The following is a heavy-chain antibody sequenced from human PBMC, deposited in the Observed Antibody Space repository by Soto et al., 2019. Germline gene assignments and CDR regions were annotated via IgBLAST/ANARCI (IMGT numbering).Heavy chain of an antibody. J-gene: IGHJ5*02. CDR3: ARDRFDYYDSSGYWRFDP. Sequence: PGGSLRLSCAASGFTFRNYWMHWVRQVPGKGLVWVSRINSDGGSTNYADSVKGRFTISRDNAKNSLYLQMNSLRAEDTAVYYCARDRFDYYDSSGYWRFDPWGQGTLVTVSS. V-gene: IGHV3-74*01. D-gene: IGHD3-22*01. CDR2: INSDGGST. CDR1: GFTFRNYW.